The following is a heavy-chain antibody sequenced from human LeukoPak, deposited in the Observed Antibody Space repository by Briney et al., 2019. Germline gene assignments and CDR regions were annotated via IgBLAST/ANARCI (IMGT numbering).Heavy chain of an antibody. D-gene: IGHD2-15*01. CDR1: GFTLSNAW. CDR2: IKSKTDGGTT. V-gene: IGHV3-15*01. Sequence: AGGSLRLSCAASGFTLSNAWMSWVRQAPGKGLEWVGRIKSKTDGGTTDYAAPVKGRFTISRDDSKNTLYLQMSSLKIEDTAVYYCTTEEIVVVVAANLGAFDIWGQGTMVTVSS. CDR3: TTEEIVVVVAANLGAFDI. J-gene: IGHJ3*02.